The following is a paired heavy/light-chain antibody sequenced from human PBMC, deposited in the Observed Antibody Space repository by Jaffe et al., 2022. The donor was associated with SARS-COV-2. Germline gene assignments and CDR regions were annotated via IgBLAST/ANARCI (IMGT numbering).Heavy chain of an antibody. CDR1: GFKFKNYG. V-gene: IGHV3-30*18. CDR3: AKWTWDAMDV. CDR2: VTHDAKNQ. Sequence: QVQLVESGGGVVQPGGSLRLSCAASGFKFKNYGIHWVRQAPGKGLEWVAAVTHDAKNQYYSGFEKGRFTISKDNSRNMVFLQMNALTIGDTATYYCAKWTWDAMDVWGRGTTVTVSS. J-gene: IGHJ6*02. D-gene: IGHD7-27*01.
Light chain of an antibody. CDR3: CSYTTSTTWV. V-gene: IGLV2-18*02. Sequence: QSALTQPPSVSGSPGQSVTISCTGTGSDIGTYDRVSWYQQSPGTPPKLIISEVYNRPSGVPYRFSGSKSGSTASLTISGLQAEDEADYYCCSYTTSTTWVFGGGTKVTVL. J-gene: IGLJ3*02. CDR1: GSDIGTYDR. CDR2: EVY.